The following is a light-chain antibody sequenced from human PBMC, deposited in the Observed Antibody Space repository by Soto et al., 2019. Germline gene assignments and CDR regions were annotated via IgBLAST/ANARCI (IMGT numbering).Light chain of an antibody. J-gene: IGLJ3*02. CDR3: SAYTARSTLV. V-gene: IGLV2-14*01. Sequence: QSALTQPASVSGSPGQSIAISCSGTSSDVGDYKSVSWYQHHPGKVPKLVIFEVSNRPSGVSDRFSGSKSGNTASLTISGLQPEDEADYYCSAYTARSTLVFGGGTQLTVL. CDR2: EVS. CDR1: SSDVGDYKS.